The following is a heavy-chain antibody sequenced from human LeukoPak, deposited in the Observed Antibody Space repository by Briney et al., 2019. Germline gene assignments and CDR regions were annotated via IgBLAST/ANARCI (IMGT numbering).Heavy chain of an antibody. J-gene: IGHJ4*02. V-gene: IGHV4-39*01. CDR1: GGSISSSSYY. CDR2: TYYSGST. CDR3: ARWGDCFDY. Sequence: SETLSLTCTVSGGSISSSSYYWGWIRQPPGKGLEWIGSTYYSGSTYYNPSLKSRVTISVDTSKNQFSLKLSSVTAADTAVYYCARWGDCFDYWGQGTLVTVSS. D-gene: IGHD3-10*01.